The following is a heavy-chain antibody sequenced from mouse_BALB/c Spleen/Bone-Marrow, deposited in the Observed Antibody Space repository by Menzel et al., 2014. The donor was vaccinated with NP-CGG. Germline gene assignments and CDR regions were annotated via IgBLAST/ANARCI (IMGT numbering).Heavy chain of an antibody. CDR3: ARSNYGYDVYFDY. J-gene: IGHJ2*01. D-gene: IGHD2-2*01. Sequence: VQLQQSGAELVRPGSSVKISCKASGYAFSNYWMNWVKPRPGQGLEWIGQIFPGDGDTNYNGKFKGKATLTADKSSSTAYMQLNSLTSEDSAVYFCARSNYGYDVYFDYWGLGTTLAVSS. V-gene: IGHV1-80*01. CDR1: GYAFSNYW. CDR2: IFPGDGDT.